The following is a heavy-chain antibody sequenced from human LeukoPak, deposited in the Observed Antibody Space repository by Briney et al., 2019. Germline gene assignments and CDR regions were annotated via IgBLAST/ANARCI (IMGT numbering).Heavy chain of an antibody. D-gene: IGHD3-22*01. CDR3: ARAEYYYDSSGYYIRAFDI. V-gene: IGHV3-48*01. CDR2: ISSSSSTI. CDR1: GFTFSSYS. Sequence: GGSLRLSCAASGFTFSSYSMNWVRQAPGKGLEWVSYISSSSSTIYYADSVKGRFTISRDNAKNSLYLQMNSLRAEDTAVYYCARAEYYYDSSGYYIRAFDIWGQGTMVTVSS. J-gene: IGHJ3*02.